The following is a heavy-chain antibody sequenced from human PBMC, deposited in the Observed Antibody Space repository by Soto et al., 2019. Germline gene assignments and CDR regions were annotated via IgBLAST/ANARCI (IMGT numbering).Heavy chain of an antibody. Sequence: SETLSLTCTVSGDSIGGVGYWSWIRQFPGRGLEWIGCISSSGSTYYNPALNNRISLSLDTSQNQFSLKLLSVTAADTAIYYCARSGVTGIVIPSHWFNPWGQGTLVTVSS. CDR2: ISSSGST. D-gene: IGHD2-21*02. J-gene: IGHJ5*02. CDR3: ARSGVTGIVIPSHWFNP. CDR1: GDSIGGVGY. V-gene: IGHV4-31*03.